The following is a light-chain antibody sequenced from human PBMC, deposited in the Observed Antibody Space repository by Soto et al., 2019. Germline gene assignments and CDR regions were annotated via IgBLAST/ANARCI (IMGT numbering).Light chain of an antibody. CDR3: QQSYSTPLT. Sequence: DIPVTQSPSSLSASVGDRVIITCRASQPISTSLHWFQQKPGKAPNLLIYGLSHLQSGVPSRFSASGTGTEFTLIISSLQPEDVAPYFCQQSYSTPLTFGGGTKVQI. CDR1: QPISTS. J-gene: IGKJ4*01. V-gene: IGKV1-39*01. CDR2: GLS.